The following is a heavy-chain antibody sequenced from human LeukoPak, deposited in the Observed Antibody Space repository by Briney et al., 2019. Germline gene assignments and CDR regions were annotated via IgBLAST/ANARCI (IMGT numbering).Heavy chain of an antibody. V-gene: IGHV4-59*11. CDR3: AKESLDDYSNYIFDY. CDR1: GGSISSHY. CDR2: IYYRGSA. J-gene: IGHJ4*02. D-gene: IGHD4-11*01. Sequence: NSSETLSLTCTVSGGSISSHYWSWIRQPPGKGLEWIGYIYYRGSANYNPSLKSRVTISVDPSKNQFSLKLSSVTAADTAVYYCAKESLDDYSNYIFDYWGQGTLVTVSS.